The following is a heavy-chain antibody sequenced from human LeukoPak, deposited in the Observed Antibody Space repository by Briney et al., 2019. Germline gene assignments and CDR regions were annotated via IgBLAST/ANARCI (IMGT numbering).Heavy chain of an antibody. V-gene: IGHV4-4*07. D-gene: IGHD6-13*01. Sequence: SETLSLTYTVSGGSISSYYWSWIRQPAGKGLEWIGRIYTSGSTNYNPCLKSRVTMSVDTSKNQFSLKLSSVTAADTAVYYCARDQISSSSWYGAFDIWGQGTMVTVSS. J-gene: IGHJ3*02. CDR1: GGSISSYY. CDR2: IYTSGST. CDR3: ARDQISSSSWYGAFDI.